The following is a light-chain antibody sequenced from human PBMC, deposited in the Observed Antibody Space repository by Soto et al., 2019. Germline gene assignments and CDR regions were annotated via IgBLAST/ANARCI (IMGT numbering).Light chain of an antibody. CDR3: QQYNTWTWT. J-gene: IGKJ1*01. Sequence: EAVLTQSPATLSLSPGERATLSCRASESVRDELGWYQQKPGQAPRLLIYDASNRATGIPVRFSGSGSGTDFTLTINSLQSEDFAIYYCQQYNTWTWTFGQGTKVDIK. CDR2: DAS. V-gene: IGKV3-11*01. CDR1: ESVRDE.